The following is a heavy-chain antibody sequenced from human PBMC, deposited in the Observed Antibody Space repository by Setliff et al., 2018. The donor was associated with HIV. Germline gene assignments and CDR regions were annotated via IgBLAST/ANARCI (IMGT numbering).Heavy chain of an antibody. CDR2: IYYSGST. V-gene: IGHV4-59*01. CDR1: GGSISNYY. D-gene: IGHD6-19*01. J-gene: IGHJ5*02. Sequence: SETLSLTCSVSGGSISNYYWTWIRQPAGKGLEWIGYIYYSGSTNYNPSLKSRVTMSVDTSKTQFSLQLSSVTAADTALYYCARGWSSGWYNWFDPWGQGTLVTVSS. CDR3: ARGWSSGWYNWFDP.